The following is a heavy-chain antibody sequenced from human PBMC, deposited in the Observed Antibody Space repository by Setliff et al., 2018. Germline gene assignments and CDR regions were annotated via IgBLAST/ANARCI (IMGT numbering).Heavy chain of an antibody. J-gene: IGHJ6*02. Sequence: GASVKVSCKASGYTFTSYYMHWVRQAPGQGLEWMGIINPSGGSTSYAQKFQGRVTMTRNTSISTAYMELSSLRSEDTAVYYCARVGHSSSWLRYYYYGMDVWGQGTTVTVS. CDR2: INPSGGST. D-gene: IGHD6-13*01. CDR3: ARVGHSSSWLRYYYYGMDV. V-gene: IGHV1-46*01. CDR1: GYTFTSYY.